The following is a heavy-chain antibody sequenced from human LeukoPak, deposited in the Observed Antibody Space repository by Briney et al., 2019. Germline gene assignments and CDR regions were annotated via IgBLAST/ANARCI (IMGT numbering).Heavy chain of an antibody. V-gene: IGHV4-59*07. CDR1: GGSISTYY. Sequence: SDTLSLTCTVSGGSISTYYWSWIRQPPGKGLEWIGYIYYSGSTNYNPSLKSRVTISVDTSKNQCSLKLSSVTAADTAVYHCARGATSLSYFDSRGQGTLVTVSS. CDR3: ARGATSLSYFDS. D-gene: IGHD2/OR15-2a*01. J-gene: IGHJ4*02. CDR2: IYYSGST.